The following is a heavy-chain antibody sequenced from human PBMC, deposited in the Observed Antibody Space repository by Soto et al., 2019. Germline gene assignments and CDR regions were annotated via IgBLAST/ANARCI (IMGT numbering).Heavy chain of an antibody. J-gene: IGHJ4*02. V-gene: IGHV3-30-3*01. Sequence: GGSLRLSCAASGFTFSSYAMHWVRQAPGKGLEWVAVISYDGSNKYYADSVKGRFTISRDNSKNTLYLQMNSLRAEDTAVYYCARRGGYAPQDYWGQGTLVTVSS. CDR2: ISYDGSNK. D-gene: IGHD5-12*01. CDR1: GFTFSSYA. CDR3: ARRGGYAPQDY.